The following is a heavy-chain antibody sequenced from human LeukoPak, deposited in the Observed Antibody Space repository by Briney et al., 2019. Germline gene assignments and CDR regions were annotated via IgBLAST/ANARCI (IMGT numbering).Heavy chain of an antibody. CDR3: VKGSSWHFDY. D-gene: IGHD6-13*01. CDR2: IQYDGSGK. CDR1: GFTFSSYG. Sequence: PGGSLRLSCGASGFTFSSYGMHWVRQAPGKGLEWVAFIQYDGSGKYYADSTKGRFTISRDNSKNTLFLQMNSLRGEDTAVHYCVKGSSWHFDYWGQGTLVTVSS. V-gene: IGHV3-30*02. J-gene: IGHJ4*02.